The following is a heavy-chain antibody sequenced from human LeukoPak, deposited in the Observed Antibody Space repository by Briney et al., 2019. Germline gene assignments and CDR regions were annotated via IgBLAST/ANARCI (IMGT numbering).Heavy chain of an antibody. J-gene: IGHJ4*02. CDR1: GFTFSTYS. CDR2: ISSSGSYI. CDR3: ADSSTWLL. Sequence: GGSLRLSCAASGFTFSTYSMNWVRQAPGKGLEWVSSISSSGSYIYYADSDSVKGRFTISRDNAKNSLYLQMNSLRAEDTAVYYCADSSTWLLWGQGTLVTVSS. D-gene: IGHD6-13*01. V-gene: IGHV3-21*04.